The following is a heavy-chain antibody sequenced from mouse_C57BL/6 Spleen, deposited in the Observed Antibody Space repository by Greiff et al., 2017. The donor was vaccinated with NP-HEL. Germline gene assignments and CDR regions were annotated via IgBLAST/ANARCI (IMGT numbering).Heavy chain of an antibody. D-gene: IGHD3-2*02. CDR1: GYSITSGYY. J-gene: IGHJ3*01. CDR2: ISYDGSN. CDR3: ALDSSGYGVAY. V-gene: IGHV3-6*01. Sequence: EVKLMESGPGLVKPSQSLSLTCSVTGYSITSGYYWNWIRQFPGNKLEWMGYISYDGSNNYNPSLKNRISITRDTSKNQFFLKLNSVTTEDTATYYCALDSSGYGVAYWGQGTLVTVSA.